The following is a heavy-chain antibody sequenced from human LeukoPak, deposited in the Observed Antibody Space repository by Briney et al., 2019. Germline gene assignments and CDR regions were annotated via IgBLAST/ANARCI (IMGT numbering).Heavy chain of an antibody. V-gene: IGHV4-4*07. CDR3: ARVGGYDSLWNYYYMDV. Sequence: SETLSLTCTVSGGSISSYYWSWIRQPAGKGLEWIGRMYTSGSTNYNPSLKSRVTISVDTSKNQFSLKLSSVTAADTAVYYCARVGGYDSLWNYYYMDVWGKGTTVTISS. CDR1: GGSISSYY. J-gene: IGHJ6*03. D-gene: IGHD5-12*01. CDR2: MYTSGST.